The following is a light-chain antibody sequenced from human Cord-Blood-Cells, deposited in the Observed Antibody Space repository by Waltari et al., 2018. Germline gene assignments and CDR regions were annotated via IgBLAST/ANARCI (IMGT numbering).Light chain of an antibody. J-gene: IGLJ3*02. Sequence: SYELTQPPSVSVPPGQTARITCSGDALPKPFAYWYQQKPGQAPVLVIYKDSERPSGIPERFSGSSSGTTVTLTISGVQAEDEADYYCQSADSSGTWVFGGGTKLTVL. CDR1: ALPKPF. CDR3: QSADSSGTWV. CDR2: KDS. V-gene: IGLV3-25*03.